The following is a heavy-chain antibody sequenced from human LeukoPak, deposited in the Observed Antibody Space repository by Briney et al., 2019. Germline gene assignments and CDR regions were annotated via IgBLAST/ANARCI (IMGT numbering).Heavy chain of an antibody. V-gene: IGHV3-33*01. CDR3: ARYSSSPRGYFDY. Sequence: GGSLRLSCAASGFTFSSYGMHWVRQAPGKGLEWVAVIWYDGSNKYYADSVKGRFTISRDNSKNTLYLQMNSLRAEDTAVYYCARYSSSPRGYFDYWGQGTLVTVSS. J-gene: IGHJ4*02. CDR1: GFTFSSYG. D-gene: IGHD6-13*01. CDR2: IWYDGSNK.